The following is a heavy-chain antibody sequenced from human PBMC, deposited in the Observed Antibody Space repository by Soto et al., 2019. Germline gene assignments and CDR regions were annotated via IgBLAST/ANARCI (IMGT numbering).Heavy chain of an antibody. CDR1: GFTFSNAW. Sequence: GGALRLSCAASGFTFSNAWMSWGRQAPGKGLEWVGRIKSYTNGGTTDYAAPVKGRFAISRDDSKNTLYLQMNSLKTEDAGVYYCTTDDPINKYWGQGTLVTVYS. CDR2: IKSYTNGGTT. J-gene: IGHJ4*02. V-gene: IGHV3-15*01. CDR3: TTDDPINKY.